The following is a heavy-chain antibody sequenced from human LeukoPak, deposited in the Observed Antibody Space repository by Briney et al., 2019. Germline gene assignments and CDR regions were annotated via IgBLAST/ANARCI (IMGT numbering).Heavy chain of an antibody. D-gene: IGHD3-9*01. V-gene: IGHV4-39*07. CDR2: IYYSGRT. CDR3: ASAYYDILGGHFDY. Sequence: SETLSLTCTVSGGSISSSSYYWGWIRQPPGKGLEWIGSIYYSGRTYYNSSLKSRVTISVDTSKNQFSLKVTSVTAADTAVYYCASAYYDILGGHFDYWGQGTLVTVSS. J-gene: IGHJ4*02. CDR1: GGSISSSSYY.